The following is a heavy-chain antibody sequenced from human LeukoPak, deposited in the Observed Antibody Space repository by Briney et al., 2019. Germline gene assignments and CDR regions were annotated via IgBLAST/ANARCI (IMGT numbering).Heavy chain of an antibody. V-gene: IGHV4-59*01. D-gene: IGHD1-26*01. Sequence: PSETLSLTCTVSGGSISSCYWSWIRQPPGKGLEWIGYIYYSGSTNYNPSLKSRVTISVDTSKNQLSLKLSSVTAADTAVYYCARDRVVGAPGAFDIWGQGTMVTVSS. CDR3: ARDRVVGAPGAFDI. CDR2: IYYSGST. CDR1: GGSISSCY. J-gene: IGHJ3*02.